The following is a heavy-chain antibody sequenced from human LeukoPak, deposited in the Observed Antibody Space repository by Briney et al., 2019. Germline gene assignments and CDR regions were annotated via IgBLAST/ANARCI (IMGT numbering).Heavy chain of an antibody. D-gene: IGHD3-22*01. CDR2: ISYDGSNN. Sequence: GGSLRLSCAASGFTFSSYAMHWVRQAPGKGLEWVGVISYDGSNNYYADSVKGRFTISRDNSKNTLSLQMNSLRAEDTAVYYCAKVHLTYYYDSSGYGFQDYWGQGTLVTVS. J-gene: IGHJ4*02. CDR1: GFTFSSYA. CDR3: AKVHLTYYYDSSGYGFQDY. V-gene: IGHV3-30*18.